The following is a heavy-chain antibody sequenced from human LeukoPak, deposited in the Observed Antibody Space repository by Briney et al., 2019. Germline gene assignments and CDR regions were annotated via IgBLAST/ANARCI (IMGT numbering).Heavy chain of an antibody. V-gene: IGHV1-46*01. CDR3: ARVDREYCSSTSCAFDY. D-gene: IGHD2-2*01. CDR2: INPSGGST. J-gene: IGHJ4*02. CDR1: GYTFTSYY. Sequence: ASVKVSCKASGYTFTSYYMHWVRQAPGQGLEWMGIINPSGGSTSYAQKFQGRVTMTRDTSTGTVYMELSSLRSEDTAVYYCARVDREYCSSTSCAFDYWGQGTLVTVSS.